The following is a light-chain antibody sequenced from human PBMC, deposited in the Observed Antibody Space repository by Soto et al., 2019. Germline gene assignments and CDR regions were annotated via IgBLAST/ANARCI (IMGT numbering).Light chain of an antibody. CDR1: SSNIGAGYD. J-gene: IGLJ3*02. CDR3: QSYDSSLRGGV. Sequence: QSVLTQPPSVSGAPGQRVTISCTGSSSNIGAGYDVHWYQQLPGTAPKLLIYGNSNRPSGVPDRFSGSKSGSSASLAITGLQVEDEADYYCQSYDSSLRGGVFGGGTKLTVL. V-gene: IGLV1-40*01. CDR2: GNS.